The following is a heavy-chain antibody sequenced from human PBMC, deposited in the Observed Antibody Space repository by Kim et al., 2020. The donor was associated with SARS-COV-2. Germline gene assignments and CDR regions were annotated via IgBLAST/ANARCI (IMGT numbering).Heavy chain of an antibody. D-gene: IGHD7-27*01. CDR3: LRVNWDSGKGGLDV. V-gene: IGHV3-33*01. Sequence: GGSLRLSCVGSGFTFGAYGMYWVRQAPDKGLEWVAVIWNDGSRTEYADSVKGRFTISRDNSKNTVSLQMHSLRVEDTALYYCLRVNWDSGKGGLDVWGQGTTVTVSS. CDR1: GFTFGAYG. CDR2: IWNDGSRT. J-gene: IGHJ6*02.